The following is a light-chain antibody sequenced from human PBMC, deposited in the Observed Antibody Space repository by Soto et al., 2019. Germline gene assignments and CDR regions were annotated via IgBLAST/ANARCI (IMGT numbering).Light chain of an antibody. CDR2: GVS. CDR1: SSDVGAYKY. CDR3: NSYAGDIIRFV. V-gene: IGLV2-14*01. J-gene: IGLJ1*01. Sequence: ALTQPASVSGSPGQSVTISCTGTSSDVGAYKYVSWYQQHPGKAPKLMIYGVSNRPSGVSNRFSGSKSGNTASLTISGLQADDEADYYCNSYAGDIIRFVFGTGTKVTVL.